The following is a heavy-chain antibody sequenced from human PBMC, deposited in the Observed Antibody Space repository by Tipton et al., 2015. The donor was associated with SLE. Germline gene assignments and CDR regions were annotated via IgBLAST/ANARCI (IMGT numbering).Heavy chain of an antibody. Sequence: SLRLSCAASGFTFSSSWMHWVRQAPGKGLVWVANIKQDGSEKYYVDSVKGRFTISRDNAKNSLYLQMNSLRAEDTAVYYCAKGSSDVAPDYWGQGTLVTVSS. D-gene: IGHD6-6*01. CDR3: AKGSSDVAPDY. CDR1: GFTFSSSW. V-gene: IGHV3-7*03. CDR2: IKQDGSEK. J-gene: IGHJ4*02.